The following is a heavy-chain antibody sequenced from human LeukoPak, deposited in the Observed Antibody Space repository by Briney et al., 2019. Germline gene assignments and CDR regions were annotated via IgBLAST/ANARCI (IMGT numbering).Heavy chain of an antibody. CDR2: IYSNGWT. CDR3: ARGSGWNSFDP. J-gene: IGHJ5*02. V-gene: IGHV4-61*02. CDR1: GGSISTDLYY. D-gene: IGHD6-19*01. Sequence: PSETLSLTCTVSGGSISTDLYYWTWLRPPAGKGLEWIGRIYSNGWTDYNPPLKSRVSISIDTSKNHFSLKMSLATAADTALYYCARGSGWNSFDPWGQGTLVTVSS.